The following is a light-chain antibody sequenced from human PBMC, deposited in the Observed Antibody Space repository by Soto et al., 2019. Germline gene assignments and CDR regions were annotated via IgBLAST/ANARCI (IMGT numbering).Light chain of an antibody. J-gene: IGLJ3*02. CDR1: SSDVGGYNY. CDR2: EVS. CDR3: SSYTSSSPRV. Sequence: QSALTQPASVSGSPGQSITISCTGTSSDVGGYNYVSWYQQHPVKAPKHMIYEVSTRPSGVSNRFSGSKSGNTASLTISGPQAEDEADYYCSSYTSSSPRVFGGGTKLTVL. V-gene: IGLV2-14*01.